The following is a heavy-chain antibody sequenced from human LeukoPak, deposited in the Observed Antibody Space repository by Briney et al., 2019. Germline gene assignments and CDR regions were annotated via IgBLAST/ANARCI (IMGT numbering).Heavy chain of an antibody. D-gene: IGHD6-13*01. CDR2: IYYSGST. Sequence: SETLSLTCTVSGGSISSSSYYWGWIRQPPGKGLEWIGSIYYSGSTYYNPSLKSRVTISVDTSKNQFSLKLSSVTAADTAVYYCARVSRGRLAAAGPFDYWGQGTLVTVSS. CDR3: ARVSRGRLAAAGPFDY. CDR1: GGSISSSSYY. J-gene: IGHJ4*02. V-gene: IGHV4-39*07.